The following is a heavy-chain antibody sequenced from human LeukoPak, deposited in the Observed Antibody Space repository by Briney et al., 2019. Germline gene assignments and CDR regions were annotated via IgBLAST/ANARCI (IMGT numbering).Heavy chain of an antibody. CDR3: ARVRYAFDI. CDR2: IYYSGST. CDR1: GGSISSYY. V-gene: IGHV4-59*01. J-gene: IGHJ3*02. Sequence: SETLSLTCTVSGGSISSYYWSWIRQPPGKGLKWIGYIYYSGSTNYNPSLKSRVTISVDTSKNQFSLKLSSVTAADTAVYYCARVRYAFDIWGQGTMVTVSS.